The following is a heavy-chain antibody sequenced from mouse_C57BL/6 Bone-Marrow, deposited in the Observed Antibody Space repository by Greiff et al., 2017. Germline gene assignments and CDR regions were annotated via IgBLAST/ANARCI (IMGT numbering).Heavy chain of an antibody. Sequence: EVMLVASGGGLVKPGGSLKLSCAASGFTFSDYGMHWVRQAPEKGLEWVAYISSGSSTIYYADTVKGRFTISRDNAKNTLFLQMTSLRSEDTAMYYCARGLRRYAMDYWGQGTSVTVSS. CDR3: ARGLRRYAMDY. CDR1: GFTFSDYG. J-gene: IGHJ4*01. D-gene: IGHD2-4*01. V-gene: IGHV5-17*01. CDR2: ISSGSSTI.